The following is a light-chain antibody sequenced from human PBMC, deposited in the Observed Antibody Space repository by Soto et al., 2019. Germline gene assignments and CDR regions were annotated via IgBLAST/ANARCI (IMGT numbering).Light chain of an antibody. CDR3: QHYNNYPWT. CDR2: DAS. J-gene: IGKJ1*01. Sequence: DIQMTQSPSTLSASLGDRVTITCRASQSISSWLAWYQQTPGTAPKLLIYDASSLKSGVPSRFSGSGSETEFTLTISSLQPDDFATYYCQHYNNYPWTFGQGTKVDIK. CDR1: QSISSW. V-gene: IGKV1-5*01.